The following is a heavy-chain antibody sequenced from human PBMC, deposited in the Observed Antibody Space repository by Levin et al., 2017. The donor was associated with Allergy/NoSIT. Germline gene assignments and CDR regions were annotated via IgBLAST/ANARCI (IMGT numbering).Heavy chain of an antibody. CDR2: VYHTGRA. CDR3: AGGGGGRNWFDP. CDR1: GSFLGSDYY. D-gene: IGHD3-10*01. J-gene: IGHJ5*02. V-gene: IGHV4-38-2*02. Sequence: SAPLSLPCSFSGSFLGSDYYWGWIRQPPGKGLEWIGSVYHTGRAYFNPPLESRAIISLDTSKNQFSLKLSSVTAADTAMYYCAGGGGGRNWFDPWGQGTVVTVAS.